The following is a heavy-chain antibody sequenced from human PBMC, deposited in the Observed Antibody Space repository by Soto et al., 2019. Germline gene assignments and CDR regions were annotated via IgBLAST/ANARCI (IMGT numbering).Heavy chain of an antibody. CDR1: GFTFSSYG. CDR3: AKETVAGTRRWGNYYYYYMDV. Sequence: PGGSLRLSCAASGFTFSSYGMHWVRQAPGKGLEWVAVISYDGSNKYYADSVKGRFTISRDNSKNTLYLQMNSLRAEDTAVYYCAKETVAGTRRWGNYYYYYMDVWGKGTTVTVS. CDR2: ISYDGSNK. D-gene: IGHD6-19*01. V-gene: IGHV3-30*18. J-gene: IGHJ6*03.